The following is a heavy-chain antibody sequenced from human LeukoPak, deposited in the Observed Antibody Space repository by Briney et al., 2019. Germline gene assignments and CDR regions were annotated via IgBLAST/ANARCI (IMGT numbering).Heavy chain of an antibody. V-gene: IGHV3-23*01. CDR2: ISGSGSST. CDR3: AKGAPYCSSTSCYKYYYGMDV. CDR1: GFTFSTYA. D-gene: IGHD2-2*02. J-gene: IGHJ6*02. Sequence: GGSLRLSCAASGFTFSTYAMSWVRQAPGKGLEWVSGISGSGSSTYYADSVKGRFTISRDNSKNTLYLQMNSLRAEDTAVYYCAKGAPYCSSTSCYKYYYGMDVWGQGTTVTVSS.